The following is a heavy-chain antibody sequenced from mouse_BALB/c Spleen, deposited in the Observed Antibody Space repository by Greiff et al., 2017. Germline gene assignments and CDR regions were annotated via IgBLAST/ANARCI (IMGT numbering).Heavy chain of an antibody. Sequence: VQLKESGAELVKPGASVKLSCTASGFNIKDTYMHWVKQRPEQGLEWIGRIDPANGNTKYDPKFQGKATITADTSSNTAYLQLSSLTSEDTAVYYCAITTVDYAMDYWGQGTSVTVSS. V-gene: IGHV14-3*02. D-gene: IGHD1-1*01. CDR3: AITTVDYAMDY. CDR1: GFNIKDTY. J-gene: IGHJ4*01. CDR2: IDPANGNT.